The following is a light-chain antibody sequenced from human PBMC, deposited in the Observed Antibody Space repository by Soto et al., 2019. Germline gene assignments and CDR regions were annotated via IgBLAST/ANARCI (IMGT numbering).Light chain of an antibody. Sequence: QSALTQPASVSGSPGQSITISCTGTSSDVGDFDCVSWYQQHPGKAPKLLIYNNDQRPSGVPDRFSGSKSGTSASLDISGLRSEDEADYYCAAWDDSLSGRVFGGGTKVTVL. CDR1: SSDVGDFDC. CDR3: AAWDDSLSGRV. V-gene: IGLV1-47*02. CDR2: NND. J-gene: IGLJ3*02.